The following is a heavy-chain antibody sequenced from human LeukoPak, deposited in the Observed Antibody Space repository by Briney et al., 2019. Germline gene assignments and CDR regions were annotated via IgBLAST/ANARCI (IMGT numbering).Heavy chain of an antibody. CDR1: GFTFSSYE. Sequence: GGSLRLSCAASGFTFSSYEMNWVRQAPGKGLEWASYISSSGSTIYYADSVKGRFTISRDNAKNSLYLQMNSLRAEDTAVYYCASFLLGYSGYDYAFDIWGQGTMVTVSS. D-gene: IGHD5-12*01. CDR2: ISSSGSTI. CDR3: ASFLLGYSGYDYAFDI. V-gene: IGHV3-48*03. J-gene: IGHJ3*02.